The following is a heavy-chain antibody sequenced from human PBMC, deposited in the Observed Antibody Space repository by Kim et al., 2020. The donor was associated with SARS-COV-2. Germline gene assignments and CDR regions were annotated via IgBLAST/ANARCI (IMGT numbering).Heavy chain of an antibody. CDR3: ARGPVVVVAATHYYYGMDV. V-gene: IGHV4-59*01. J-gene: IGHJ6*02. CDR1: GGSISSYY. D-gene: IGHD2-15*01. CDR2: IYYSGST. Sequence: SETLSLTCTVSGGSISSYYWSWIRQPPGKGLEWIGYIYYSGSTNYNPSLKSRVTISVDTSKNQFSLKLSSVTAADTAVYYCARGPVVVVAATHYYYGMDVWGQGTTVTVSS.